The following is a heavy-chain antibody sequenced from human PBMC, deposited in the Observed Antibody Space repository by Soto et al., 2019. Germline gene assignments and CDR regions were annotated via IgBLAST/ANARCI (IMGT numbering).Heavy chain of an antibody. J-gene: IGHJ3*02. CDR2: ISSSSSYI. V-gene: IGHV3-21*01. Sequence: PGGSLRLSCAASGFTFSSYSMNWVRQAPGKGLEWVSSISSSSSYIYYADSVKGRFTISRDNAKNSLYLQMNSMRAEDTAVYYCPRQDYYDSSGYCNSFDIWGQGTMVTVSS. CDR3: PRQDYYDSSGYCNSFDI. D-gene: IGHD3-22*01. CDR1: GFTFSSYS.